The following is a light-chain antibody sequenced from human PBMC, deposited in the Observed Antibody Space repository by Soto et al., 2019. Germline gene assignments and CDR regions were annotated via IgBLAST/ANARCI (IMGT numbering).Light chain of an antibody. CDR1: QSVLYTSNNKNY. Sequence: DIVMTQSPDSLAVSLGERATINCKSSQSVLYTSNNKNYLAWYQQKPGQPPKLLIYWASTRESGVPDRFSGSGSGTDFTRTISSLQAEDVAVYYCQHYYSTPFTFGPGTKVDIK. CDR2: WAS. V-gene: IGKV4-1*01. CDR3: QHYYSTPFT. J-gene: IGKJ3*01.